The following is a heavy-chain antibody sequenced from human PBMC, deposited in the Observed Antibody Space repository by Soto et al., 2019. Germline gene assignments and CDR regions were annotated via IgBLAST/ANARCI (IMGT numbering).Heavy chain of an antibody. CDR2: INPNSGGT. V-gene: IGHV1-2*02. J-gene: IGHJ6*02. CDR3: ARDRVAAAGTPYYYYGMDV. Sequence: ASVKVSCKASGYTFTGYYMHWVRQAPVQWLEWMGWINPNSGGTNYAQKFQGRVTMTRDTSISTAYMELSRLRSDDTAVYYCARDRVAAAGTPYYYYGMDVWGQGTTVTVSS. CDR1: GYTFTGYY. D-gene: IGHD6-13*01.